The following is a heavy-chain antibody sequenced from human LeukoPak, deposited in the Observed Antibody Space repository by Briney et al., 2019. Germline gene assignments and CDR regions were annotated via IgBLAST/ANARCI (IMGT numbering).Heavy chain of an antibody. CDR2: MYYSGST. CDR1: GGSISSSSYY. Sequence: SETLSLTCTVSGGSISSSSYYWGWIRQPPGKGLEWIGSMYYSGSTYYNPSLKSRVTISVDTSKNQFSLKLSSVTAADTAVYYCARLTAYFDLWGRGTLVTVSS. J-gene: IGHJ2*01. V-gene: IGHV4-39*01. CDR3: ARLTAYFDL.